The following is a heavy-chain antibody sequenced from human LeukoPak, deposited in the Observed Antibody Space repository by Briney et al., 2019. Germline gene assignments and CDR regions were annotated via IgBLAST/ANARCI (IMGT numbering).Heavy chain of an antibody. V-gene: IGHV4-34*01. Sequence: SETLSLTCAVYGGSFSGYYWSWIRQPPGKGLEWIGEINHSGSTNYNPSLKSRVTISVDTSKNQFSLKLSSVTAADTAVYYCARAPPPYYYWGQGTLVTVSS. J-gene: IGHJ4*02. CDR2: INHSGST. CDR3: ARAPPPYYY. CDR1: GGSFSGYY. D-gene: IGHD3-10*01.